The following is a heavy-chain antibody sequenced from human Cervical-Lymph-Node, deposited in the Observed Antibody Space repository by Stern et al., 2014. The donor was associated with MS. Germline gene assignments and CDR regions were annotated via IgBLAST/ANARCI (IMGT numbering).Heavy chain of an antibody. V-gene: IGHV3-23*04. J-gene: IGHJ4*02. CDR2: MSPGGSYT. CDR1: GFTFNNYA. CDR3: AKDRRGD. D-gene: IGHD3-10*01. Sequence: EVQLVESGGGLVQPGGSLRLSCVASGFTFNNYAMNWVRQAPGQGLEWVSAMSPGGSYTYYADSVRGRFTISRDNSTNTVYLQMNSLRAEDSAVYYCAKDRRGDWGQGTLVTVSS.